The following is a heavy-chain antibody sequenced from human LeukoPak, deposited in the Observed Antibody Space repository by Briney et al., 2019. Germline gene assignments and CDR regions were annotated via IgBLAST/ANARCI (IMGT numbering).Heavy chain of an antibody. J-gene: IGHJ6*02. CDR2: ISGSGGST. CDR1: GFTFSSYA. D-gene: IGHD6-6*01. Sequence: GGSLRLSCAASGFTFSSYAMSWVRQAPGKGLEWVSAISGSGGSTYYADSVKGRFTISRDNPKNTLYLQMNSLRAEDTAVYYCAKETRPRLYYYYGMDVWGQGTTVTVSS. CDR3: AKETRPRLYYYYGMDV. V-gene: IGHV3-23*01.